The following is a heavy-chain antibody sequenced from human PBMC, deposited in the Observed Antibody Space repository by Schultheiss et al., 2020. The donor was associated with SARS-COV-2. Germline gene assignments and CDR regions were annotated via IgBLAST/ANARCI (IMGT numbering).Heavy chain of an antibody. CDR1: GGSFSGYN. D-gene: IGHD2-21*02. Sequence: SETLSFTCSVYGGSFSGYNWSWIRQHPGKGLEWIGYIYYSGSTYYNPSLKSRVTMSVDTSKNQFSLKLSSVTAVDTAVYYCARARCGGDCYSTFDYWGQGTLVTVSS. CDR2: IYYSGST. V-gene: IGHV4-34*01. CDR3: ARARCGGDCYSTFDY. J-gene: IGHJ4*02.